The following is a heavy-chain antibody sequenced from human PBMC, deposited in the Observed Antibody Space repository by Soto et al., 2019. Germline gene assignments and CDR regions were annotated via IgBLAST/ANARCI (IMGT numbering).Heavy chain of an antibody. CDR2: ITFDGSNK. V-gene: IGHV3-30*18. D-gene: IGHD2-15*01. Sequence: GGSLRLSCATSGFTLSSCGMHWVRQAPGKGLEWVALITFDGSNKYYADSVKGRFTISRDSSNNTLSLQMTSLRGEDTAVYYCAKEPDGEVAGAISAGWWYYYYMDVWGKGTTVTVSS. J-gene: IGHJ6*03. CDR1: GFTLSSCG. CDR3: AKEPDGEVAGAISAGWWYYYYMDV.